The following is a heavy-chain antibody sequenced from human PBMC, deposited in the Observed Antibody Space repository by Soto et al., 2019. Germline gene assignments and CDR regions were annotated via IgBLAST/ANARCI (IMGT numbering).Heavy chain of an antibody. CDR3: ARRGGYPPGYFQH. D-gene: IGHD3-16*02. CDR2: INHSGST. CDR1: GGSFSGYY. J-gene: IGHJ1*01. Sequence: QVQLQQWGAGLLKPSETLSLTCAVYGGSFSGYYWSWIRQPPGKGLEWIGEINHSGSTNYNPSLKSRVTISVDTSKNQFSLKLSSVTAADTAVYYCARRGGYPPGYFQHWGQGTLVTVSS. V-gene: IGHV4-34*01.